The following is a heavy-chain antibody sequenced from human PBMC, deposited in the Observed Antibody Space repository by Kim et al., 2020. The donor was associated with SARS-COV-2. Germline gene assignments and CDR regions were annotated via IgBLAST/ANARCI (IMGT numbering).Heavy chain of an antibody. CDR3: ASVPYYDFWSGYYDY. V-gene: IGHV3-64*01. Sequence: GGSLRLSCAASGFTFSSYAMHWVRQAPGKGLEYVSAISGNGGSTYYANSVKGRFTISRDNSKNTLYLQMGSLRAEDMAVYYCASVPYYDFWSGYYDYWGPGALVSVSS. J-gene: IGHJ4*02. D-gene: IGHD3-3*01. CDR2: ISGNGGST. CDR1: GFTFSSYA.